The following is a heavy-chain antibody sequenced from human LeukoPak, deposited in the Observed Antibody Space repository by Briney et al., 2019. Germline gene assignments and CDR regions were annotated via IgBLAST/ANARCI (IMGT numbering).Heavy chain of an antibody. D-gene: IGHD3-3*01. CDR1: GFTFSSYA. CDR2: ITSSGTNT. Sequence: GGSLRLSCAASGFTFSSYAMSWVRQAPGKGPEWVSGITSSGTNTYYADSVKGRFTISRDNSKNMLYLQMNSLRAEDTAVYYCARGRYDDAWGQGTLVTVSS. V-gene: IGHV3-23*01. CDR3: ARGRYDDA. J-gene: IGHJ5*02.